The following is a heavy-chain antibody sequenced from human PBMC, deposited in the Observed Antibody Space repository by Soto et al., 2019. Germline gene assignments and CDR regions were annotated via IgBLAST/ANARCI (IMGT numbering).Heavy chain of an antibody. CDR2: IYCTGST. Sequence: PSETLSLTCTVSGGSVNTAPYHWSWIRQSPRNGLEWIGNIYCTGSTNYNPSFESRVAISLDTSNNQFSLRLTSLTAADTAVYFCARDHHSYYDTSGYYPYFDFWGQGTLVTVS. CDR3: ARDHHSYYDTSGYYPYFDF. D-gene: IGHD3-22*01. CDR1: GGSVNTAPYH. J-gene: IGHJ4*02. V-gene: IGHV4-61*01.